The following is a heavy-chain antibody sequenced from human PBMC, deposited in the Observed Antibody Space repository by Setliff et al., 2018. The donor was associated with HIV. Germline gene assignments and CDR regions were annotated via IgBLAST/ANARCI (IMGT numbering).Heavy chain of an antibody. J-gene: IGHJ6*03. CDR2: INHSGSA. CDR1: GGSFSGYY. Sequence: PSETLSLTCAVYGGSFSGYYWSWIRQPPGKGLEWIGEINHSGSANYNPSLKSRLTISVDTSKNQFSLKLSSVTAADTAVYYCASSQGYDFWSGPTGYYMDVWGKGTTVTV. D-gene: IGHD3-3*01. CDR3: ASSQGYDFWSGPTGYYMDV. V-gene: IGHV4-34*01.